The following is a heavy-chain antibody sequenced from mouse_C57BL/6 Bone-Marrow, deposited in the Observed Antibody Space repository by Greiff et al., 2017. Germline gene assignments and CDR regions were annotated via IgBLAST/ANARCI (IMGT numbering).Heavy chain of an antibody. CDR3: ARGTVGDWYFDV. D-gene: IGHD1-1*01. V-gene: IGHV5-16*01. CDR2: INYDGSST. CDR1: GFTFSDYY. Sequence: EVKLVESEGGLVQPGSSMKLSCTASGFTFSDYYMAWVSQVPDKGLEWVANINYDGSSTYYLDSLKSRFIISRDNAKNILYRQMSSLKSEDTATYYCARGTVGDWYFDVWGTGTTVTVSS. J-gene: IGHJ1*03.